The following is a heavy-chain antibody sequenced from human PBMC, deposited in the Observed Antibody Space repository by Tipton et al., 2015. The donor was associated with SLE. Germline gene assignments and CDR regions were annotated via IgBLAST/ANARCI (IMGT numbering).Heavy chain of an antibody. CDR1: GGSFSDYY. V-gene: IGHV4-34*01. CDR3: VRHRFGQLVAY. D-gene: IGHD6-6*01. Sequence: RPSETLSLTCAVYGGSFSDYYWSWIRQPPGKGLEWIGEINRSGSTNYNPSLKSRVTMSVDTSKNQFSLKLSSVTAADTAVYYCVRHRFGQLVAYWGQGTRVTVSS. J-gene: IGHJ4*02. CDR2: INRSGST.